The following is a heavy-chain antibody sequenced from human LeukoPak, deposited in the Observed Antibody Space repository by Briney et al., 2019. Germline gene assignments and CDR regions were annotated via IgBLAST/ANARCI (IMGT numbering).Heavy chain of an antibody. Sequence: GGSLRLSCAASGFTFSSYAMSWVRQAPGKGLEWVSGISANGVGTYYADSVKGRFTISRDNSRNTLFLQMNSLRAEDTAIYYCAKGRGYDKTPSDYWGQGTLVTVSS. J-gene: IGHJ4*02. V-gene: IGHV3-23*01. D-gene: IGHD5-12*01. CDR2: ISANGVGT. CDR3: AKGRGYDKTPSDY. CDR1: GFTFSSYA.